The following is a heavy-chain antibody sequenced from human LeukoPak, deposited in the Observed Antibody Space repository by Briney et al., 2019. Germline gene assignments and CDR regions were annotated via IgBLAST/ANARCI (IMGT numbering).Heavy chain of an antibody. CDR1: GDSISRGGYY. D-gene: IGHD4-23*01. Sequence: SETLYLTCTVSGDSISRGGYYWSWIRQHPGKGLEWIGYIYYSGSTCYNPSLKSRVTISLDTSKNQFSLKLRSVTAADTAVYYCAKDRPYGGYYGMDVWGQGTTVTVSS. V-gene: IGHV4-31*03. CDR2: IYYSGST. CDR3: AKDRPYGGYYGMDV. J-gene: IGHJ6*02.